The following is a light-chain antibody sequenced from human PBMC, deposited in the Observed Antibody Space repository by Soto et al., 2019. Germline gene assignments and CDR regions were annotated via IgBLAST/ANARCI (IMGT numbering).Light chain of an antibody. V-gene: IGKV1-5*03. J-gene: IGKJ1*01. CDR1: QSIGNW. CDR3: QQYKSYPLT. Sequence: IRMTQSPSTQSASVGDRVTITCRASQSIGNWLAWYQQKPGGAPKFLIYEASSLESGVPSRFSGSGSGTDFTLTISGLQPDDFATYYCQQYKSYPLTFGLGTKVDIK. CDR2: EAS.